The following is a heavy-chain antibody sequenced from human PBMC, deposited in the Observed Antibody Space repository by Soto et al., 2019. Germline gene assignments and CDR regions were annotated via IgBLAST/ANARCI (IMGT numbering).Heavy chain of an antibody. V-gene: IGHV3-30*18. CDR2: ISYDGSNK. Sequence: GGSLRLYCAASGFTFSSSGMHWVRQAPGKGLEWVAVISYDGSNKYYADSVKGRFTISRDNSKNMLYLQMNSLRAEDTAVYYGAKESGYRSSRYGPFDFWGQGTLVTVSS. D-gene: IGHD6-13*01. CDR1: GFTFSSSG. J-gene: IGHJ4*02. CDR3: AKESGYRSSRYGPFDF.